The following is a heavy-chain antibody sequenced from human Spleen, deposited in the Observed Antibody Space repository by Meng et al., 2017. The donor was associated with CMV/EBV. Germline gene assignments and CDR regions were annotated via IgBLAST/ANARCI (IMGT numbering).Heavy chain of an antibody. D-gene: IGHD3-3*01. Sequence: ASVKVSCKASGFTFPSQAFSWVRQAPGQGLEWMGWISVYNGNRNHAQKFQGRLTLTTDTSTSTAYMELRRLTSDDTAIYYCARDGEARFLGGGMDVWGQGTTVTV. CDR2: ISVYNGNR. CDR1: GFTFPSQA. V-gene: IGHV1-18*01. J-gene: IGHJ6*02. CDR3: ARDGEARFLGGGMDV.